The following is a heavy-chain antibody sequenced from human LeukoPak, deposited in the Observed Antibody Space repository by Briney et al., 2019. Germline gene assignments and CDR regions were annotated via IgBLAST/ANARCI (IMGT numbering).Heavy chain of an antibody. J-gene: IGHJ4*02. CDR2: IYSGGST. D-gene: IGHD1-26*01. CDR1: GFTVNSNY. V-gene: IGHV3-53*01. Sequence: PGGSLRLSCAASGFTVNSNYMSWVRQATGKGLEWVSVIYSGGSTYYADSVKGRFTISRDNSKNTLYLQMNSLRAEDTAVYYCARGIMDWELRYFDYWGQGTLVTVSS. CDR3: ARGIMDWELRYFDY.